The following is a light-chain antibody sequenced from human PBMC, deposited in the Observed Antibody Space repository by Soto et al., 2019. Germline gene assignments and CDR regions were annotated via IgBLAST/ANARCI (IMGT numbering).Light chain of an antibody. CDR1: SSDVGGYSY. CDR2: DVT. J-gene: IGLJ1*01. CDR3: CSYTGSYSYV. V-gene: IGLV2-11*01. Sequence: QSALTQPHSVSGSPGQSVTISCTGTSSDVGGYSYVSWYQQHPGKAPQLIIYDVTERPSGVPDRFSGSKSGNTASLTISGLQAEDEADYSCCSYTGSYSYVFGIGTKVTVL.